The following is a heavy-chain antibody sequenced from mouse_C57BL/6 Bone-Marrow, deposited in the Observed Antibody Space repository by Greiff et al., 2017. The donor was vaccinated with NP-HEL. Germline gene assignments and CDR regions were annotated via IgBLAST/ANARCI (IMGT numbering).Heavy chain of an antibody. J-gene: IGHJ4*01. CDR3: ARCSYCGNYPYAMDY. CDR2: ISYDGSN. D-gene: IGHD2-10*01. CDR1: GYSFTSGYF. Sequence: EVKLMESGPGLVKPSQSLSLTCSVTGYSFTSGYFWNWIRQLPGNQLEWMGIISYDGSNKYNSTLKNRIPITRDTSKNQFYLKMNSVTTEDTATYYYARCSYCGNYPYAMDYWGQGTSVTVSS. V-gene: IGHV3-6*01.